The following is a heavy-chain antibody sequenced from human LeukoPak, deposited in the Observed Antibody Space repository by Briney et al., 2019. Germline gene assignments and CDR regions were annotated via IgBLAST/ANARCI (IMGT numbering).Heavy chain of an antibody. CDR3: AKGRKDFDTNLGPFDS. J-gene: IGHJ4*02. CDR1: GGSISNYY. V-gene: IGHV4-59*01. Sequence: SETLSLTCTVSGGSISNYYWSWIRQSPGKGLEWLGYVHASGGTMYNPSLRSRITISEGTSKNQLSLKLTSATTADTAVYYCAKGRKDFDTNLGPFDSWGQGTLVTVSS. D-gene: IGHD3-9*01. CDR2: VHASGGT.